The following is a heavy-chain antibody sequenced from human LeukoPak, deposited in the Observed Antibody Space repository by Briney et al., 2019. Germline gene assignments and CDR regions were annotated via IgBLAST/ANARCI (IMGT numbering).Heavy chain of an antibody. V-gene: IGHV3-48*03. D-gene: IGHD5-12*01. J-gene: IGHJ6*03. CDR2: ISSSGSTI. CDR3: ARDRSGYDYYYYYYMDV. Sequence: GGSLRLSCAASGFTFSSYEMNWVRQAPGKGLEWVSYISSSGSTIYYADSVKGRFTISRDNAKNSLYLQMNSLRAEGTAVYYCARDRSGYDYYYYYYMDVWGKGTTVTVSS. CDR1: GFTFSSYE.